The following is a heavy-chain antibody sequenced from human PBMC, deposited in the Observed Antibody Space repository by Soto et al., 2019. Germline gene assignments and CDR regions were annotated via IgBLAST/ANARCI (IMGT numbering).Heavy chain of an antibody. V-gene: IGHV1-24*01. Sequence: QVQLVQSGAEVKKPGASVKVSCKVSGYTLTELSMHWVRQAPGKGLEWMGGFDPEDGETIYAQKFQGRVTMTEDTSTDTAYMELSSLRSEDTAVYYCATGLSGYYDSSGYPLYRDRNNWFDPWGQGTLVTVSS. D-gene: IGHD3-22*01. CDR3: ATGLSGYYDSSGYPLYRDRNNWFDP. J-gene: IGHJ5*02. CDR2: FDPEDGET. CDR1: GYTLTELS.